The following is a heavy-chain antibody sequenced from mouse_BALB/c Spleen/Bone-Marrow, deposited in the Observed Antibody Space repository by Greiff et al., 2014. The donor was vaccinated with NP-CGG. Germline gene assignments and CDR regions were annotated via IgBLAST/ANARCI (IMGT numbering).Heavy chain of an antibody. J-gene: IGHJ3*01. Sequence: VQGVEPGTELMKPGASVKISCKATGYTFSSYWIEWVNQRPGHGLEWIGEILPGSGSTNYNEKFKGKATFTADTSSNTAYMQLSSLTSEDSAVYYCARRGHGFAWFAYWGQGTLVTVSA. CDR1: GYTFSSYW. D-gene: IGHD1-2*01. CDR3: ARRGHGFAWFAY. V-gene: IGHV1-9*01. CDR2: ILPGSGST.